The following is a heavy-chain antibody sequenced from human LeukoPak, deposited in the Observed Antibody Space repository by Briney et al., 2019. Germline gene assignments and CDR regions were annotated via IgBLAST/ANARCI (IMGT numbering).Heavy chain of an antibody. J-gene: IGHJ6*02. CDR1: GFTFSSYA. V-gene: IGHV3-30*04. CDR3: ARGHIVVVPAATYYYYYGMDV. D-gene: IGHD2-2*01. CDR2: ISYDGSNK. Sequence: GGSLRLSCAASGFTFSSYAVHWVRQAPGKGLEWVAVISYDGSNKYYADSVKGRFTISRDNSKNTLYLQMNSLRAEDTAVYYCARGHIVVVPAATYYYYYGMDVWGQGTTVTVSS.